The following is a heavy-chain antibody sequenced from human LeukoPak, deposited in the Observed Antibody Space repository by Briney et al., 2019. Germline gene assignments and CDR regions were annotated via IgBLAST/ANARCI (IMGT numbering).Heavy chain of an antibody. CDR2: ISSSSSFI. J-gene: IGHJ4*02. Sequence: GGSLRLSCAASGFSFSNYGMSWFRQAPGKGLEWVSSISSSSSFIYYADSLKGRFTISRDNAKNSLYLQMNSLRAEDTAVYYCARDSRYCSSTNCYHDYWGQGTLVTVSS. CDR1: GFSFSNYG. V-gene: IGHV3-21*01. D-gene: IGHD2-2*01. CDR3: ARDSRYCSSTNCYHDY.